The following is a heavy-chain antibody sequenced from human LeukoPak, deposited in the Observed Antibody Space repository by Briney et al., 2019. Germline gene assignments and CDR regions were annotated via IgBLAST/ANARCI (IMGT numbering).Heavy chain of an antibody. D-gene: IGHD3-9*01. J-gene: IGHJ4*02. CDR1: GGSISSGSYD. Sequence: PSETLSLTCTVSGGSISSGSYDWSWIRQPAGKGLEWIGRIYTSGSTNYNPSLKSRVIISVDTSKNQFSLKLSSVTAADTAVYYCAREPGYDYDILTGYLDYWGQGTLATVSS. V-gene: IGHV4-61*02. CDR3: AREPGYDYDILTGYLDY. CDR2: IYTSGST.